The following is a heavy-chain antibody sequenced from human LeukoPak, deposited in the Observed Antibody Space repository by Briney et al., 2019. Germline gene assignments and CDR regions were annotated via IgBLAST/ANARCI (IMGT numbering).Heavy chain of an antibody. CDR1: GFTFSSYA. J-gene: IGHJ4*02. Sequence: PGGSLRPSCAASGFTFSSYAMHWVRQAPGKGLEWVAVISYDGSNKYYADSVKGRFTISRDNSKNTLYLQMNSLRAEDTAVYYCARSVVVPAALDYWGQGTLVTVSS. CDR3: ARSVVVPAALDY. CDR2: ISYDGSNK. V-gene: IGHV3-30-3*01. D-gene: IGHD2-2*01.